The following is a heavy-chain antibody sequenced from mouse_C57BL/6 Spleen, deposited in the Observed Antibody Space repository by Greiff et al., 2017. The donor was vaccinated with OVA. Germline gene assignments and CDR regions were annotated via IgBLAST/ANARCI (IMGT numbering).Heavy chain of an antibody. Sequence: VQLQQSGPELVKPGASVKIPCKASGYTFTDYNMDWVKQSHGKSLEWIGDINPNNGGTIYNQKFKGKATLTVDKSSSTAYMELRSLTSEDTAVYYCARRYYGSQYYFDYWGQGTTLTVSS. D-gene: IGHD1-1*01. J-gene: IGHJ2*01. V-gene: IGHV1-18*01. CDR1: GYTFTDYN. CDR3: ARRYYGSQYYFDY. CDR2: INPNNGGT.